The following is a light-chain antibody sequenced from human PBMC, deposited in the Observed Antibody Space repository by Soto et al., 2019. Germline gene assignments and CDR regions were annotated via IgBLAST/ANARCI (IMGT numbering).Light chain of an antibody. CDR1: SSDIGHADR. J-gene: IGLJ2*01. CDR3: TSTSTKYFVIL. Sequence: QSALTQPPSVSGSPGQSVTISCTGTSSDIGHADRDSWYQQSPGTAPKLMIYEVNNRPSGVPDRFSGSKSGNTASLTISGLQPEDEADYYCTSTSTKYFVILFGGGTKLTVL. V-gene: IGLV2-18*02. CDR2: EVN.